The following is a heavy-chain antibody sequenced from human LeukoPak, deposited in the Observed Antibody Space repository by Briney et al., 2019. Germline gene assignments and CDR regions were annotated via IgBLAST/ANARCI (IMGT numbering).Heavy chain of an antibody. CDR2: ISSSSSYV. V-gene: IGHV3-21*01. Sequence: GGSLRLSCAASGFTFSSYSMNWVRQAPGKGLAWVSSISSSSSYVYYADSVKGRFTISRVNAKNSLYLQMNSLRAEDTAVYYCARGLPIAVAGTPPYMDVWGKGTTVTVSS. CDR3: ARGLPIAVAGTPPYMDV. CDR1: GFTFSSYS. J-gene: IGHJ6*03. D-gene: IGHD6-19*01.